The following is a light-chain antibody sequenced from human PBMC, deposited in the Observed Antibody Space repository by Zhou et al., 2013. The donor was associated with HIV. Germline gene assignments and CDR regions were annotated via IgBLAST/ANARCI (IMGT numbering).Light chain of an antibody. CDR3: QQYGSSPGA. V-gene: IGKV3-15*01. CDR1: QSVTSN. CDR2: DAS. Sequence: EIVMTQSPATLSVSPGERATLSCRASQSVTSNLAWYQQKPGHSPRLLIYDASTRATGIPARFSGSGSGTEFTLTISSLQSEDFAVYYCQQYGSSPGAFGQGTKVEIK. J-gene: IGKJ1*01.